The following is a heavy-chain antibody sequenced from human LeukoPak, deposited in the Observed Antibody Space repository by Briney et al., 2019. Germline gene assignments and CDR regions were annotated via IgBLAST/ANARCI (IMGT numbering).Heavy chain of an antibody. CDR1: GGSISSSSYY. Sequence: SETLSLTCTVSGGSISSSSYYWGWIRQPPGKGLEWIGSIYYSGSTYYNPSLKSRVTISVDTSKNQFSLKLSSVTAADTAVYYRATIAVVRYWGQGTLVTVSS. J-gene: IGHJ4*02. CDR3: ATIAVVRY. D-gene: IGHD6-19*01. V-gene: IGHV4-39*01. CDR2: IYYSGST.